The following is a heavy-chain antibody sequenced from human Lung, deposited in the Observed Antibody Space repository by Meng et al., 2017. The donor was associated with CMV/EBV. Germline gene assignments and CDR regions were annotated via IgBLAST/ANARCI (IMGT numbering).Heavy chain of an antibody. CDR3: AASSSSWYQNWFDP. V-gene: IGHV1-18*04. D-gene: IGHD6-13*01. CDR1: GYPQTHHG. J-gene: IGHJ5*02. CDR2: ISAYNGNT. Sequence: VQLVRLGERWRNPGAPVKVSCKASGYPQTHHGIGWVRQAPGQGLEWMGWISAYNGNTNYAQKLQGRITMTTDTSTSTAYMELRSLRSDDTAVYYCAASSSSWYQNWFDPWGQGTLVTVSS.